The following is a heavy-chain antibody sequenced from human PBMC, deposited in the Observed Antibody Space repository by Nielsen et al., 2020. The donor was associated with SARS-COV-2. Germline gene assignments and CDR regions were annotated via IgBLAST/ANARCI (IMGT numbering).Heavy chain of an antibody. Sequence: GGSLRLSCAASGFTFSDYYMSWIRQAPGKGLEWVSYISSSGSTIYYADSVKGRFTISRDNAKNSLYLQMNSLRAYDTAVYYCARQHCLSSFDYWGQGTLVTVSS. CDR3: ARQHCLSSFDY. D-gene: IGHD3-3*02. CDR1: GFTFSDYY. J-gene: IGHJ4*02. V-gene: IGHV3-11*01. CDR2: ISSSGSTI.